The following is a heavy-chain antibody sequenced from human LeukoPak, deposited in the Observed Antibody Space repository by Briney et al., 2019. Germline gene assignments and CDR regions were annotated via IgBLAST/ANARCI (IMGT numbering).Heavy chain of an antibody. CDR2: IYGGGST. Sequence: PGGSLRLSCAASGFTVSSNFMSWVRQAPGKGLEWVSVIYGGGSTYYADPVKGRFTISRDSSRNALYLQMNSLRAEDTAVYYCARSVPYGDYQYYDAFDIWGQGTMVTVSS. CDR3: ARSVPYGDYQYYDAFDI. CDR1: GFTVSSNF. J-gene: IGHJ3*02. D-gene: IGHD4-17*01. V-gene: IGHV3-53*01.